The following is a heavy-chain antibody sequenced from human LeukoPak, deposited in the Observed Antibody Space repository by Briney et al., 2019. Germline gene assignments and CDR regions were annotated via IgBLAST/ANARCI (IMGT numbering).Heavy chain of an antibody. V-gene: IGHV3-53*01. CDR3: ARSGIAAAGTPDAFDI. CDR2: IYSGGST. J-gene: IGHJ3*02. Sequence: GGSLRLSCAASGFTVSTTYMSWVRQAPGKGRGWASVIYSGGSTYYADSVKGRFTISRDNFKNTLYLQMNSLRAEDTAVYYCARSGIAAAGTPDAFDIWGQGTMVTVSS. CDR1: GFTVSTTY. D-gene: IGHD6-13*01.